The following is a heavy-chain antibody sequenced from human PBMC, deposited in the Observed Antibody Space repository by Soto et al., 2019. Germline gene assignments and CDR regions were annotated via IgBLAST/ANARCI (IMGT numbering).Heavy chain of an antibody. CDR3: ARSLGIVVVPAAGSYNWFDP. J-gene: IGHJ5*02. Sequence: GGSLRLSCAASGFTFSSYAVHWVRQAPGKGLEWVAVISYDGSNKYYADSVKGRFTISRDNSKNTLYLQMNSLRAEDTAVYYCARSLGIVVVPAAGSYNWFDPWGQGTLVTVSS. D-gene: IGHD2-2*01. CDR1: GFTFSSYA. CDR2: ISYDGSNK. V-gene: IGHV3-30-3*01.